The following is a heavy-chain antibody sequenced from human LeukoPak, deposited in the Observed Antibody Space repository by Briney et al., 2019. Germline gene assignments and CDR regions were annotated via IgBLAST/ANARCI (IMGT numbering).Heavy chain of an antibody. Sequence: GGSRRLSCAAPGFTFRSYAMSWVGQAPGKGLDWVSAISGSGGSTYYAASVKGRFTISRDNSKNTLYLQMNSLRAEDTAVYYCAKGSDYSNNAWFDPWGQRTLVTVSS. CDR3: AKGSDYSNNAWFDP. CDR1: GFTFRSYA. J-gene: IGHJ5*02. CDR2: ISGSGGST. D-gene: IGHD4-11*01. V-gene: IGHV3-23*01.